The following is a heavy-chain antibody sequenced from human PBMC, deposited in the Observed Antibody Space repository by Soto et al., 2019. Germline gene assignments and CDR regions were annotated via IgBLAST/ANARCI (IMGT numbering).Heavy chain of an antibody. D-gene: IGHD2-8*02. CDR2: IFDSGTT. CDR3: AREVSGTGAFDY. J-gene: IGHJ4*02. V-gene: IGHV4-31*02. CDR1: GGSITSTNHY. Sequence: QVQLEQSGPGLVKPSQTLSLTCNISGGSITSTNHYWSWIRQSPREGLEWIGYIFDSGTTHYNPSFEGRVPILGDTSQSQFSLTMHSVTVADSAVYYCAREVSGTGAFDYWGRGTLVTVSS.